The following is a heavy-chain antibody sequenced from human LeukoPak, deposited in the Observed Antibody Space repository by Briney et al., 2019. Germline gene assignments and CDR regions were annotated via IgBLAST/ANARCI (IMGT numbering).Heavy chain of an antibody. CDR3: ARVLPYYYYGMDV. CDR1: GGSFSGYY. J-gene: IGHJ6*02. D-gene: IGHD1-26*01. Sequence: PSETLSLTCAVYGGSFSGYYWSWIRQPPGKGLEWIGEINPSGSTNYNPSLKSRVTISVDTSKNQFSRKLSSVTAADTAVYYCARVLPYYYYGMDVWGQGTTVTVSS. CDR2: INPSGST. V-gene: IGHV4-34*01.